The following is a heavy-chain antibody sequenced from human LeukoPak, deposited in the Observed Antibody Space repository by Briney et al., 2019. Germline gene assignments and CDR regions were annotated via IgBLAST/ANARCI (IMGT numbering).Heavy chain of an antibody. J-gene: IGHJ4*02. CDR1: GGTFSSYA. Sequence: GSSVKVFCKASGGTFSSYAISWVRQAPGQGLEWMGRIIPILGIANYAQKFQGRVKITADKSTSTAYMELSSLRSEDTAVYYCARGCGSCYSFGYWGQGTLVTVSS. V-gene: IGHV1-69*04. CDR3: ARGCGSCYSFGY. D-gene: IGHD2-15*01. CDR2: IIPILGIA.